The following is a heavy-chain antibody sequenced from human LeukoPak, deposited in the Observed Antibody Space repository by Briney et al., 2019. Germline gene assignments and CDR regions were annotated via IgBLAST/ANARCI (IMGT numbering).Heavy chain of an antibody. D-gene: IGHD2-2*01. CDR1: GGSFSGYY. CDR3: AREDVVVVPAAMFGPYYYYYYGMDV. J-gene: IGHJ6*04. CDR2: SNHSRST. Sequence: PSETLSLTCAVYGGSFSGYYWSWIRQPPGKGLEWIGESNHSRSTNYNPSLKSRVTISVDTSKNQFSLKLSSVTAADTAVYYCAREDVVVVPAAMFGPYYYYYYGMDVWGKGTTVTVSS. V-gene: IGHV4-34*01.